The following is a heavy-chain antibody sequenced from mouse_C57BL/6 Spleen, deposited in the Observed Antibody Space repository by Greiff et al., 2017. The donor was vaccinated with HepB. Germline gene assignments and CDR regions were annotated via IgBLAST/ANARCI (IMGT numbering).Heavy chain of an antibody. V-gene: IGHV2-2*01. Sequence: VKLQESGPGLVQPSQSLSITCTVSGFSLTSYGVHWVRQSPGKGLEWLGVIWSGGSTDYNAAFISRLSISKDNSKSQVFFKMNSLQADDTAIYYCARRGSSYRSYAMDYWGQGTSVTVSS. CDR3: ARRGSSYRSYAMDY. CDR1: GFSLTSYG. CDR2: IWSGGST. D-gene: IGHD1-1*01. J-gene: IGHJ4*01.